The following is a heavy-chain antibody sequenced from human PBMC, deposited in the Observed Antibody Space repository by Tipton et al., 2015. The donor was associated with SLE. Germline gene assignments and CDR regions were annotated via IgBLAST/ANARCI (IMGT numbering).Heavy chain of an antibody. D-gene: IGHD2/OR15-2a*01. Sequence: GSLRLSCAASGFSFSSFEMNWVRQAPGKGLEWVSVIYGGGGTYYADSVKGRFTLSRDLSKNTLYLQMNSLRAEDTAVYYCARDHFGFDIWGQGTMVTVAS. CDR3: ARDHFGFDI. J-gene: IGHJ3*02. CDR1: GFSFSSFE. V-gene: IGHV3-53*05. CDR2: IYGGGGT.